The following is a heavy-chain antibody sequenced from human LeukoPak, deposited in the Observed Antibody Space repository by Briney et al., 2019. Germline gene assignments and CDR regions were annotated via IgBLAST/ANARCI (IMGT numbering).Heavy chain of an antibody. D-gene: IGHD3-22*01. J-gene: IGHJ4*02. CDR2: IYTSGST. Sequence: PSETLSLTCSVSGASISSGRYYWSWIRQPAGKGLEWIGRIYTSGSTNYNPSLKSRVTISVDTSKNQFSLKLSSVTAADTAVYYCARTYDGSGYYFSDEWGQGTLVTVSS. CDR1: GASISSGRYY. CDR3: ARTYDGSGYYFSDE. V-gene: IGHV4-61*02.